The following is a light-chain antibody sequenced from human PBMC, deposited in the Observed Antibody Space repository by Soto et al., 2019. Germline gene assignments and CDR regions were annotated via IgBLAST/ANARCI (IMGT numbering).Light chain of an antibody. CDR2: EVS. Sequence: QSALTQPASVSGSPGHPITISCTGTSVVVGSYNLVSWYQQHPGKAPKLMIYEVSKRPSGVSNRFSGSKSGNTASLTISGLQAEDEADYYCCSYAGSSTLVFGGGTKLTVL. V-gene: IGLV2-23*02. J-gene: IGLJ2*01. CDR1: SVVVGSYNL. CDR3: CSYAGSSTLV.